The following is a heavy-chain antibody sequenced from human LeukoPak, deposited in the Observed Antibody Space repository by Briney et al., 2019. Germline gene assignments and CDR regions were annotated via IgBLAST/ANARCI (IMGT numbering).Heavy chain of an antibody. D-gene: IGHD5-24*01. CDR1: GGSFSGYY. V-gene: IGHV4-34*01. CDR3: ATGDNYRFDY. J-gene: IGHJ4*02. Sequence: RTSETLSLTCAVYGGSFSGYYWSWIRQPPGKGLEWIGEVHHSGSTNYNPSLKSRVILLIDKSMNLVSLKLSFVTAADTAVYYCATGDNYRFDYWGQGTLVTVSS. CDR2: VHHSGST.